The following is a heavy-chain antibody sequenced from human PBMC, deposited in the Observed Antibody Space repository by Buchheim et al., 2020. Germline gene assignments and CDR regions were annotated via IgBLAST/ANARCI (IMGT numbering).Heavy chain of an antibody. CDR1: GGSMSSYY. V-gene: IGHV4-59*08. J-gene: IGHJ4*02. CDR2: IFYSGTT. CDR3: ARHDGTARPFDY. Sequence: QVQLQESGPGLVKPSETLSLTCTVSGGSMSSYYWSWIRQPPGKGLEWIGYIFYSGTTNYNPSLKSRVTLSIDTSKKQFSLRLTSMTAADTAVYYRARHDGTARPFDYWGQGTL. D-gene: IGHD6-6*01.